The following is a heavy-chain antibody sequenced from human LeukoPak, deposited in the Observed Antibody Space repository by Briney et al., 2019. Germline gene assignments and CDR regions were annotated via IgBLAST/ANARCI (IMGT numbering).Heavy chain of an antibody. D-gene: IGHD4-23*01. J-gene: IGHJ4*02. CDR1: GYTFTNFD. CDR3: ARERKTTVVTPLAY. V-gene: IGHV1-8*01. CDR2: MNPVSGNA. Sequence: ASVKVSCKASGYTFTNFDINWVRQAPGQGLEWMGWMNPVSGNAGSAQKFQGRVTMTTDTSTSTAYMELRSLRSDDTAVYYCARERKTTVVTPLAYWGQGTLVTVSS.